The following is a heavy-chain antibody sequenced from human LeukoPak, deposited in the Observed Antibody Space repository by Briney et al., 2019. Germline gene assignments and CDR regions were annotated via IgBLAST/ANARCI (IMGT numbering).Heavy chain of an antibody. V-gene: IGHV4-30-2*01. CDR1: GGSISSGGYS. CDR3: ARSKLYYDSSGSKRYYFDY. J-gene: IGHJ4*02. Sequence: PSETLSLTCAVSGGSISSGGYSWSWIRQPPGKGLEWIGYIYHSGSTYYNPSLKSRVTISVDRSKNQFSLKLSSVTAADTAVYYCARSKLYYDSSGSKRYYFDYWGQGTLVTVSS. CDR2: IYHSGST. D-gene: IGHD3-22*01.